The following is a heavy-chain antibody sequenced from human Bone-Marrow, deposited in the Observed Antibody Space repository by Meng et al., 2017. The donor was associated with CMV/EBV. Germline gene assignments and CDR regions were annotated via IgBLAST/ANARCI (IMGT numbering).Heavy chain of an antibody. CDR3: ARDLSIWAAGYGMDV. D-gene: IGHD6-13*01. CDR2: ISSSSSYI. Sequence: ESLKISCAASGFTFSSYSMNWVRQTPGKGLEWVSSISSSSSYIYYADSVKGRFTISRDNAKNSLYLQMNSLRAEDTAVYYCARDLSIWAAGYGMDVWGQGTTVTVSS. V-gene: IGHV3-21*01. CDR1: GFTFSSYS. J-gene: IGHJ6*02.